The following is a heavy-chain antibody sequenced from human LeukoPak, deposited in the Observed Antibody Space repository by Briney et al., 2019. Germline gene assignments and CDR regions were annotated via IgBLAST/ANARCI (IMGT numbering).Heavy chain of an antibody. CDR3: AKDNYDILTGYRSRIV. V-gene: IGHV3-23*01. CDR1: GFTLSSYA. J-gene: IGHJ4*02. Sequence: GGSLRLSCAASGFTLSSYAMSWVRQAPGKGLEWASAISGSGGSTYYADSVKGRFTISRDNSKNTLYLQMNSLRAEDTAVYYCAKDNYDILTGYRSRIVWGQGTLVTVSS. D-gene: IGHD3-9*01. CDR2: ISGSGGST.